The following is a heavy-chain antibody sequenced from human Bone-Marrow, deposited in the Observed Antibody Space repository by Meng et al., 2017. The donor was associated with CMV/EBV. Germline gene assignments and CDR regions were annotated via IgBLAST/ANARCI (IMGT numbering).Heavy chain of an antibody. D-gene: IGHD2-2*01. CDR2: IYYSGST. CDR1: GGSISSYY. Sequence: GSLRLSCTVSGGSISSYYWSWIQQPPGKGLEWIGYIYYSGSTNYNPSLKSRVTISVDTSKNQFSLKLSSVTAADTAVYYCARSVPAAIWWLYFDHWGQGTLVTVSS. CDR3: ARSVPAAIWWLYFDH. J-gene: IGHJ4*02. V-gene: IGHV4-59*01.